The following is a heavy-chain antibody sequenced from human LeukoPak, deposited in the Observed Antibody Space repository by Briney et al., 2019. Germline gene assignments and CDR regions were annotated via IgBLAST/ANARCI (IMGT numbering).Heavy chain of an antibody. CDR2: ISSSSSHI. Sequence: GGSLRFSCAASGFTFSSYSMNWVRQAPGKGLEWVSSISSSSSHIYYADSVKRRYTISRDNDNNSLYLHVHSLRAEDTAVYYWARKPGIAAPGGWFDPWGQGTLVTVSS. CDR3: ARKPGIAAPGGWFDP. D-gene: IGHD6-13*01. CDR1: GFTFSSYS. J-gene: IGHJ5*02. V-gene: IGHV3-21*01.